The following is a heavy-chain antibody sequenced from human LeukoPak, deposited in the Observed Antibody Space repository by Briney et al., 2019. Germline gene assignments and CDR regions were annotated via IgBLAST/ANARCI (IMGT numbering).Heavy chain of an antibody. J-gene: IGHJ3*02. V-gene: IGHV4-61*01. CDR1: GGSVSSGSYY. D-gene: IGHD3-22*01. CDR2: IYYSGST. CDR3: ARVGNYDSSGYLEAFDI. Sequence: PSETLSLTCTVSGGSVSSGSYYWSWIRQPPGKGLEWIGYIYYSGSTNYNPSLKSRVTISVDTSKNQFSLKLSSVTAADTAVYYCARVGNYDSSGYLEAFDIWGQGTMVTVSS.